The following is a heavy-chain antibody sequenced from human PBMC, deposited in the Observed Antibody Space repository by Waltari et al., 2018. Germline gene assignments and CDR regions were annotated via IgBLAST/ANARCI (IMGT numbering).Heavy chain of an antibody. V-gene: IGHV4-34*01. CDR2: INDSGST. J-gene: IGHJ5*02. D-gene: IGHD3-3*01. CDR3: ARWSLRFLEWFSWFDP. CDR1: GGSFSGYY. Sequence: QVQLQQWGAGLLKPSETLSLTCAVDGGSFSGYYWSWIRQPPGKGLEWIGEINDSGSTNYKPCLKSRVTISVDTSKNQFSLTLSSVTAAYTAVYYCARWSLRFLEWFSWFDPWGQGTLVTVSS.